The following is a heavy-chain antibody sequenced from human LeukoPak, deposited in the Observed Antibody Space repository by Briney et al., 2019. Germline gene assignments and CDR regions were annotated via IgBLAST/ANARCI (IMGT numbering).Heavy chain of an antibody. Sequence: ASETLSLTCTVSGGSISSYYWSWIRQPPGKGLEWIGYIYYSGSTNYNPSLKSRVTISVDTSKNQFSLKPSSVTAADTAVYYCARSINWGRLHFDYWGQGTLVTVSS. CDR3: ARSINWGRLHFDY. J-gene: IGHJ4*02. CDR2: IYYSGST. D-gene: IGHD7-27*01. V-gene: IGHV4-59*01. CDR1: GGSISSYY.